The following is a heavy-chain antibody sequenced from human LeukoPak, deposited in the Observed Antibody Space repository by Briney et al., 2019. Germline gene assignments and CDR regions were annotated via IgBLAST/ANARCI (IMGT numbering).Heavy chain of an antibody. CDR3: ARSYMDSSGYTIDY. D-gene: IGHD3-22*01. CDR1: GGSISSGGYS. Sequence: SQTLSLTCAVSGGSISSGGYSWSWIRQPPGKGLEWIGYIYHSGSTYYNPSLKSRVTISADRSKNQFSLKLSSVTAADTAVYYCARSYMDSSGYTIDYWGQGTLVTVSS. V-gene: IGHV4-30-2*01. J-gene: IGHJ4*02. CDR2: IYHSGST.